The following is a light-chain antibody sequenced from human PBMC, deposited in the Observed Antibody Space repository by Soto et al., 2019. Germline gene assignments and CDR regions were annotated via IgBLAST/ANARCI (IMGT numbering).Light chain of an antibody. J-gene: IGLJ1*01. Sequence: QSVLTQPASVSGSPGQSIAISCTGTSSDVGGYNYVSWYQHHPGKAAKLMIYGVSNRPSGVSNRFSGSKSGNTASLTISGLQADDETDYYCSSYTSSSTFVFGTGTKLTVL. CDR2: GVS. CDR3: SSYTSSSTFV. CDR1: SSDVGGYNY. V-gene: IGLV2-14*01.